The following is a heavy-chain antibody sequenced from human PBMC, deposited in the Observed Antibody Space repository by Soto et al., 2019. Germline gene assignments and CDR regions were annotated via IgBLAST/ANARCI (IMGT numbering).Heavy chain of an antibody. V-gene: IGHV4-61*08. D-gene: IGHD3-9*01. J-gene: IGHJ4*02. CDR2: IYYSGST. CDR3: ARVSDGYFDWLLPPQPRIDY. CDR1: GGSISSSAFS. Sequence: SETLSLTCTVSGGSISSSAFSWGWIRQPPGKGLEWIGYIYYSGSTNYNPSLKSRVTISVDTSKNQFSLKLSSVTAADTAVYYCARVSDGYFDWLLPPQPRIDYWGQGTLVTVSS.